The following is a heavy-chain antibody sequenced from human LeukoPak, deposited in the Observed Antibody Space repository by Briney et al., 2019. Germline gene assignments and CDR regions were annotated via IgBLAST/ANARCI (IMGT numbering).Heavy chain of an antibody. CDR1: GCLHIKSF. CDR2: IYSSGST. CDR3: ARGRTYLDYFDY. D-gene: IGHD1-14*01. Sequence: SETQSLMSPFSGCLHIKSFSLWSRHPPAKGLEWIGYIYSSGSTNYNPSLKSPVTISLDTSRTQSSLELTSATAADTAVYYCARGRTYLDYFDYWGQGTVVTVSS. J-gene: IGHJ4*02. V-gene: IGHV4-59*01.